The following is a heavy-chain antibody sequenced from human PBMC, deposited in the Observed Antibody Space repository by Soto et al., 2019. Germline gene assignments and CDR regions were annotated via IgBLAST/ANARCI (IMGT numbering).Heavy chain of an antibody. CDR3: ARASGYSYGYLHY. CDR2: ISYDGSNK. V-gene: IGHV3-30-3*01. Sequence: GGSMRRSCAASGFTFSSYAMHWVRQAPGKGLEWVAVISYDGSNKYYADSVKGRFTISRDNSKNTLYLQMNSLRAEDTAVYYCARASGYSYGYLHYWGQGTLVTVSS. J-gene: IGHJ4*02. D-gene: IGHD5-18*01. CDR1: GFTFSSYA.